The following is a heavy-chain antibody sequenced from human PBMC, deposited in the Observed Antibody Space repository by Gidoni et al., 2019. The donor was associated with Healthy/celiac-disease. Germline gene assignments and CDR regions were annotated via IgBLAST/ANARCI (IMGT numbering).Heavy chain of an antibody. J-gene: IGHJ6*02. D-gene: IGHD6-13*01. CDR1: GFTFSSYA. V-gene: IGHV3-23*01. Sequence: EVQLLESGGGLVQPGGSLRLSCSASGFTFSSYAMSWVRQAPGKGLEWVSAISGSGGSTYYADSVKGRFTISRDNSKNTLYLQMNSLRAEDTAVYYCANLAWQHHRYGMDVWGQGTTVTVSS. CDR3: ANLAWQHHRYGMDV. CDR2: ISGSGGST.